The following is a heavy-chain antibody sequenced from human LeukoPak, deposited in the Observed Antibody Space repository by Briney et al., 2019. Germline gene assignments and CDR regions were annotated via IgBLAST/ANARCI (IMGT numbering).Heavy chain of an antibody. CDR1: GFTFSSYW. J-gene: IGHJ6*03. V-gene: IGHV3-74*01. Sequence: GGSLRLSCAASGFTFSSYWMHWVRQAPGKGLVWVSRSNSDGSSTTYADSVKGRFTISRDNAKNSLYLQMNSLRAEDTALYYCARVFGSGSYYTLHYYYYYMDVWGKGTTVTVSS. CDR2: SNSDGSST. D-gene: IGHD3-10*01. CDR3: ARVFGSGSYYTLHYYYYYMDV.